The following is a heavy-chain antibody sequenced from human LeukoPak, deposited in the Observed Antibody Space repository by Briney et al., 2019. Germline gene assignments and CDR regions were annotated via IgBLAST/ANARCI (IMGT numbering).Heavy chain of an antibody. CDR1: GGTFSSYA. V-gene: IGHV1-69*05. CDR2: IIPIFGTA. Sequence: SVKVSCKASGGTFSSYAISWVRQAPGQRLEWMGGIIPIFGTANYAQKFQGRVTITTDESTSTAYMELSSLRSEDTAVYYCARGSGDGYNFGHWGQGTLVTVSS. J-gene: IGHJ4*02. D-gene: IGHD5-24*01. CDR3: ARGSGDGYNFGH.